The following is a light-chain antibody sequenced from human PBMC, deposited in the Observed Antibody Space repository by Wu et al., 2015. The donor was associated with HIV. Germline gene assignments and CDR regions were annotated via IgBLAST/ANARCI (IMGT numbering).Light chain of an antibody. Sequence: EVLMTQSPATLSVSPGGRVTLSCRASQSISYKLAWFQQKPGQAPRLLIYDASTRATGIPARFTGGGSATDYSLTISSLEPEDFAVYYCQQHANWPLTFGQGTRLEIK. J-gene: IGKJ5*01. CDR3: QQHANWPLT. CDR2: DAS. CDR1: QSISYK. V-gene: IGKV3-11*01.